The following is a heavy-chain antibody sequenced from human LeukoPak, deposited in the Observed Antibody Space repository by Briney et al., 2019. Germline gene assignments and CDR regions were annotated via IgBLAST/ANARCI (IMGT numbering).Heavy chain of an antibody. D-gene: IGHD2-15*01. Sequence: GGSLRLSCAASGFAFSPHAMNWVRQAPGKGLEWVSFITGDSNTIYYADSMKGRFTVSRDNAENSLYLQMNSLSAEDTAVYYCARDRMGGSFDYWGQGTLVTVSS. CDR3: ARDRMGGSFDY. CDR1: GFAFSPHA. V-gene: IGHV3-48*01. J-gene: IGHJ4*02. CDR2: ITGDSNTI.